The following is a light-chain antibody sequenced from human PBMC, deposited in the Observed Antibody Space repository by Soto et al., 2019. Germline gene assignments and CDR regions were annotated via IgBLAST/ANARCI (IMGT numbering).Light chain of an antibody. J-gene: IGKJ1*01. CDR2: AAS. CDR1: QGISNS. V-gene: IGKV1-27*01. CDR3: QKYSSAPPWT. Sequence: DIQMTQSPSSLSASLGDRVTIACRASQGISNSLAWYQQQPGKVPKLLISAASTLQSGVPSRFSGSGSGTDFTLTISSLQPEDVATYYCQKYSSAPPWTFGQGTKV.